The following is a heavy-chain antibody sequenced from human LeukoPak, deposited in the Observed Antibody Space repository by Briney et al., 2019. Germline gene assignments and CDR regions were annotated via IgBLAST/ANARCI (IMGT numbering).Heavy chain of an antibody. V-gene: IGHV3-53*05. CDR3: ARDAGGSYYDILYYFDY. D-gene: IGHD3-9*01. Sequence: PGGSLRLSCAASGFTVSSNYMSWVRQAPGKGLEWVSVIYSGGSTYYAGSVKGRFTISRDNSKNTLYLQMNSLRAEDTAVYYCARDAGGSYYDILYYFDYWGQGTLVTVSS. J-gene: IGHJ4*02. CDR1: GFTVSSNY. CDR2: IYSGGST.